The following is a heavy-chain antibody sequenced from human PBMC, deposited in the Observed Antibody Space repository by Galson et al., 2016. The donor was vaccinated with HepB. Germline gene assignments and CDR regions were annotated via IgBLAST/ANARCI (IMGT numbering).Heavy chain of an antibody. V-gene: IGHV3-11*01. CDR3: TSEGRLLGSKWRWGEDY. CDR1: GFNFSDYS. D-gene: IGHD7-27*01. J-gene: IGHJ4*02. CDR2: ISGSGNIV. Sequence: SLRLSCAASGFNFSDYSMSWIRQAPGKGLEWVSYISGSGNIVYYADSVKGRFTISRDNAKNSLFLQMDSLRADDTGTYFCTSEGRLLGSKWRWGEDYCGQGTLVTFSS.